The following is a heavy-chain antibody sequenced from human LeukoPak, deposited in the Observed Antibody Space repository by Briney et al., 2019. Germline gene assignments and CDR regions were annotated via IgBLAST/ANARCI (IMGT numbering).Heavy chain of an antibody. CDR3: GSTYCSGGSCYFDS. CDR2: IYYSGST. J-gene: IGHJ4*03. CDR1: GGSFSNLRYY. Sequence: SETLCLTCTVSGGSFSNLRYYWGWIRQPPGKGLVWIGSIYYSGSTYYNPSLKSRVTISVDTSKNQFSLKLSSVTAADTAVFYCGSTYCSGGSCYFDSWGQGTLVTVSS. D-gene: IGHD2-15*01. V-gene: IGHV4-39*01.